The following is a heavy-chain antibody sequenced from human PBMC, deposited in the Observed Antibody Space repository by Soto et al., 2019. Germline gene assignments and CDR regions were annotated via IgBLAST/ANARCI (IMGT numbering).Heavy chain of an antibody. D-gene: IGHD3-3*01. Sequence: GGSLRLSNIASGFIFTNAWMNWVRQAHAKGLRSVGRIKSRSSSVTTNNAAPVKGRFTVSKEDSKNTLYLQMYCLRIEDTAVYYCATDLYSFGKPNFDFWG. V-gene: IGHV3-15*07. CDR1: GFIFTNAW. CDR3: ATDLYSFGKPNFDF. J-gene: IGHJ4*01. CDR2: IKSRSSSVTT.